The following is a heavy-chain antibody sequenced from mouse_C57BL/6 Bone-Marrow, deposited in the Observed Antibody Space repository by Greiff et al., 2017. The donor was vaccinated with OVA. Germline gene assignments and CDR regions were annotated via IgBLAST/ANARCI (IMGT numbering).Heavy chain of an antibody. J-gene: IGHJ3*01. V-gene: IGHV1-4*01. D-gene: IGHD1-1*01. CDR1: GYTFTSYT. CDR2: INPSSGYT. CDR3: ASPIYYYGSNPFAY. Sequence: VKLQQSGAELARPGASVKMSCKASGYTFTSYTMHWVKQRPGQGLEWIGYINPSSGYTKYNQKFKDKATLTAVKSSSTAYMQLSSLTSEDSAVDYCASPIYYYGSNPFAYWGQGTLVTVAA.